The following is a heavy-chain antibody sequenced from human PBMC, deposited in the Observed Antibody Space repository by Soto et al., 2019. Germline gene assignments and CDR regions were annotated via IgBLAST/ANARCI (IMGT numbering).Heavy chain of an antibody. J-gene: IGHJ6*03. D-gene: IGHD6-19*01. CDR2: ISAYNGNT. Sequence: QVPLVQSGAEVKKPGASVKVSCKASGYTFTSYGISWVRQAPGQGLEWMGWISAYNGNTNYAQKLQGRVTMTTDTSTSTAYMELRSLRSDDTAVYYCARLYSSGWTNYYYYMDVWGKGTTVTVSS. CDR1: GYTFTSYG. V-gene: IGHV1-18*01. CDR3: ARLYSSGWTNYYYYMDV.